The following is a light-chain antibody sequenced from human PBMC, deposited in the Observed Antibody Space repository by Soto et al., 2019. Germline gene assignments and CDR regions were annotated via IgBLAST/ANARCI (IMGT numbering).Light chain of an antibody. CDR1: SSNIGNNY. CDR2: DSN. CDR3: GTWDSSLSAVV. Sequence: QSVLTQLPSVSAAPGQTVTISCSGSSSNIGNNYVSWYQQLPGTAPKLLIDDSNKRPSGVPDRFSGSKSGTSATLGITGLQTGDEADYYCGTWDSSLSAVVFGGGTKLTVL. J-gene: IGLJ2*01. V-gene: IGLV1-51*01.